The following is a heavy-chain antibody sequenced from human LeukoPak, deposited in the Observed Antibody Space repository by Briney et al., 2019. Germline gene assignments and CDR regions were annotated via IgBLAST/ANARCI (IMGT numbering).Heavy chain of an antibody. CDR1: GGSIGTSY. CDR2: VSYSGNT. CDR3: ARQLYTSMSHFDY. Sequence: SETLSLTCTVSGGSIGTSYWSWIRQPPGQGLEWIGYVSYSGNTNYNPSLTSRVTVSVDSSKNQFSLTLSFVTAADTAVYYCARQLYTSMSHFDYWGQGTLVTVSS. D-gene: IGHD5-18*01. V-gene: IGHV4-59*08. J-gene: IGHJ4*02.